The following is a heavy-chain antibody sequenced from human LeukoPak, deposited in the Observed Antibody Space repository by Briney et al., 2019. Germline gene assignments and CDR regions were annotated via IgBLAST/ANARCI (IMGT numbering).Heavy chain of an antibody. CDR1: SASVTSHH. Sequence: PSETLSLTCAVSSASVTSHHWAWIRQPAGKGLEGVGRVHFSGSTNYNPSLRSRVAISLDKSKNELSLTLKSVSAADTAVYYCARHESSRDDSGGFHYWGRGVLVTVSS. V-gene: IGHV4-4*07. J-gene: IGHJ4*02. D-gene: IGHD2-15*01. CDR3: ARHESSRDDSGGFHY. CDR2: VHFSGST.